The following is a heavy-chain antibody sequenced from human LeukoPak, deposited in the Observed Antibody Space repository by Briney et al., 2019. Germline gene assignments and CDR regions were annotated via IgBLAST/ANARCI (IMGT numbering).Heavy chain of an antibody. Sequence: GGSLRLSCAASGFTFSSYGMYWVRQAPGKGLEWVAFIRYDGSDKYYADSVKGRFTISRDNFKNTLFLEMNSLRAEDTALYYCAKDLSGFQRYGDYWGQGTLVTVSS. CDR2: IRYDGSDK. J-gene: IGHJ4*02. CDR3: AKDLSGFQRYGDY. CDR1: GFTFSSYG. V-gene: IGHV3-30*02. D-gene: IGHD4-17*01.